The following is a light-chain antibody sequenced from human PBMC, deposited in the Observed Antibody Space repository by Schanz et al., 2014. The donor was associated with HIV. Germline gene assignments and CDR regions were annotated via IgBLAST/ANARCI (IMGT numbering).Light chain of an antibody. CDR2: EVT. CDR3: CSYTSSSTLDVV. V-gene: IGLV2-14*02. J-gene: IGLJ2*01. Sequence: QSALTQPASVSGSPGQSITISCTGTRNDVGTYNLVSWYQQHPGKAPKLMIYEVTKRPSGVSDRFSGSKSDNTASLTISGLQADDEADYYCCSYTSSSTLDVVFGGGTKLTVL. CDR1: RNDVGTYNL.